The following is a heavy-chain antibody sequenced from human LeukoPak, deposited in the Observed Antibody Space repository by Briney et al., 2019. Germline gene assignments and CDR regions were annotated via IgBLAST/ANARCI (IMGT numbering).Heavy chain of an antibody. CDR1: GFPFSDFS. D-gene: IGHD2-8*01. V-gene: IGHV3-23*01. CDR3: AKQSYARSLGE. J-gene: IGHJ4*02. CDR2: TNSGGTST. Sequence: GGSLRLSCATSGFPFSDFSMSWVRQAPGKGLEWISTTNSGGTSTYYAESVKGRFTISRDNSKNTLYLQMSSLRAEDTAVYYCAKQSYARSLGEGGPGTLVSVSS.